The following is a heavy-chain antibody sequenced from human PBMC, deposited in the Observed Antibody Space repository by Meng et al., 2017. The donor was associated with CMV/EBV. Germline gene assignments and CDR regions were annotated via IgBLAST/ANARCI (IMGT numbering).Heavy chain of an antibody. CDR2: INHSGST. D-gene: IGHD6-13*01. V-gene: IGHV4-34*01. CDR3: ARVGIATAPDV. Sequence: SETLSLTCAVYGGSFSGYYWSWIRQPPGKGLEWIGEINHSGSTNYNPSLKSRVTISVDTSKNQFSLKLSSVTAAGTAVYYCARVGIATAPDVWGQGTTVTVSS. J-gene: IGHJ6*02. CDR1: GGSFSGYY.